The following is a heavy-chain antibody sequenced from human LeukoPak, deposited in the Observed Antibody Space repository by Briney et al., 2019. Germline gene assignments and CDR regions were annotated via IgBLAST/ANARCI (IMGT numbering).Heavy chain of an antibody. CDR2: ISSSSSYI. V-gene: IGHV3-21*01. CDR3: ARGRYYDSSFFDY. D-gene: IGHD3-22*01. Sequence: GGSLRLSCAASGFTVSSNYMSWVRQAPGKGLEWVSSISSSSSYIYYADSVKGRFTISRDNAKNSLYLQMNSLRAEDTAVYYCARGRYYDSSFFDYWGQGTLVTVSS. CDR1: GFTVSSNY. J-gene: IGHJ4*02.